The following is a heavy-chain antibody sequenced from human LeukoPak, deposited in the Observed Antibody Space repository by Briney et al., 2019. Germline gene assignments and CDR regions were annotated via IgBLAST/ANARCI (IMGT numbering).Heavy chain of an antibody. CDR1: GFTFSSYA. J-gene: IGHJ3*02. Sequence: GGSLTLSCAASGFTFSSYAMSWVRQAPGKGLEWVANIKQDGSEKYYVDSVKGRLTISRDNGKNSLYLEMNSLRAEDTAVYYCARSGQFLAMPSDIWGQGTMVTVSS. D-gene: IGHD6-19*01. V-gene: IGHV3-7*01. CDR3: ARSGQFLAMPSDI. CDR2: IKQDGSEK.